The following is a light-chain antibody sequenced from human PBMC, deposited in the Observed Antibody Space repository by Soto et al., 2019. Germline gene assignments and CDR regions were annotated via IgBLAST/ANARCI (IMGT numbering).Light chain of an antibody. Sequence: EIVMTQSPPTLSVSPGERAALSCRASQRISSNLAWYQQKPGQAPRLLIYGASTRATGIPARFSGSGSGTAFTLTISSLQSEDFAVYYCQQYNNLPAITFGQGTRLEIK. CDR3: QQYNNLPAIT. CDR1: QRISSN. J-gene: IGKJ5*01. CDR2: GAS. V-gene: IGKV3D-15*01.